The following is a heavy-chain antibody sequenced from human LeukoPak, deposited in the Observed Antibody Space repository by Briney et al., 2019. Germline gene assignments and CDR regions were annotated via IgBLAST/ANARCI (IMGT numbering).Heavy chain of an antibody. CDR1: GGSISSGGYY. CDR2: IYYSGST. V-gene: IGHV4-31*03. J-gene: IGHJ4*02. Sequence: SETLSLTCTVSGGSISSGGYYRSWIRQHPGKGLEWIGYIYYSGSTYYNPSLKIRVTISVDTSKNQFSLKLSSVTAADTAVYYCASWFGQLPDQYYFDYWGQGTLVTVSS. D-gene: IGHD3-16*01. CDR3: ASWFGQLPDQYYFDY.